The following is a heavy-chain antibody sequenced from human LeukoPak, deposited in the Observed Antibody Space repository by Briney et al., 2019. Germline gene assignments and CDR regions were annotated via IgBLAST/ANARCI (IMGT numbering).Heavy chain of an antibody. CDR2: INPNSGGT. V-gene: IGHV1-2*02. J-gene: IGHJ5*02. CDR3: ARDTPGTAGSWFEP. D-gene: IGHD6-13*01. CDR1: GYTFTGYY. Sequence: EASVKVSFMASGYTFTGYYMHWVRQAPGQGLEWMGWINPNSGGTNYAQKFQGRVTMTRDTSISTAYMELSRLRSDDTAVYYCARDTPGTAGSWFEPWGQGTLFTVSS.